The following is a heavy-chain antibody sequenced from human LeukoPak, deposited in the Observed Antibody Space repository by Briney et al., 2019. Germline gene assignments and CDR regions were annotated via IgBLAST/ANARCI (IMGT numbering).Heavy chain of an antibody. J-gene: IGHJ6*03. V-gene: IGHV4-59*01. Sequence: SSETLSLTCTVSGGSISSYYWSWIRQPPGKGLEWIGYIYYSGSTNYNPSLKSRVTISVDTSKNQFSLKLSSVTAADTAVYYCARSRAGEYSSSSLGYYYYYMDVWGKGTTVTVSS. CDR1: GGSISSYY. CDR2: IYYSGST. D-gene: IGHD6-6*01. CDR3: ARSRAGEYSSSSLGYYYYYMDV.